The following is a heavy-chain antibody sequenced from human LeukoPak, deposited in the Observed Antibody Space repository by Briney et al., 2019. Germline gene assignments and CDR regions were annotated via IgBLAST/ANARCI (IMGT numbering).Heavy chain of an antibody. V-gene: IGHV3-30*01. Sequence: GGSLRLSCAASGYTFSSYAVHWFRQAPGKGLEWVAVISYDGRNENYADSVSGRFTISRDNSKNTLYLQMNSLRAEDTAVYYCARDGSGYWFDYWGQGTLATVSS. CDR2: ISYDGRNE. CDR3: ARDGSGYWFDY. J-gene: IGHJ4*02. CDR1: GYTFSSYA. D-gene: IGHD3-22*01.